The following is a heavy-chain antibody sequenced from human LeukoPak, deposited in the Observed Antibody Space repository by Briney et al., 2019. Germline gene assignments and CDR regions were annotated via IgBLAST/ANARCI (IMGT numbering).Heavy chain of an antibody. CDR2: IIPIFGTA. J-gene: IGHJ4*02. V-gene: IGHV1-69*05. CDR1: GGTFSSYA. D-gene: IGHD6-19*01. CDR3: ASLSSGWYPYYFDY. Sequence: SVKVSYKASGGTFSSYAISWVRQAPGQGLEWMGGIIPIFGTANYAQKFQGRVTITTDESTSTAYMELSSLRSEDTAVYYCASLSSGWYPYYFDYWGQGTLVTVSS.